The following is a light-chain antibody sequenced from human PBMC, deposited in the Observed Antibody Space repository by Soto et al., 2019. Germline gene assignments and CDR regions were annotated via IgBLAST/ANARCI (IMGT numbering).Light chain of an antibody. Sequence: QSVLAQPASVSGSPGQSVTISCTGPRSDIGDSNFISWYQQSPGKAPRLLIYEVNNRPSGVSRRFSGSKAGNTASPTISGLLEDDEADYFCASFRSGTILVFGSGTKVTV. J-gene: IGLJ1*01. V-gene: IGLV2-14*01. CDR3: ASFRSGTILV. CDR2: EVN. CDR1: RSDIGDSNF.